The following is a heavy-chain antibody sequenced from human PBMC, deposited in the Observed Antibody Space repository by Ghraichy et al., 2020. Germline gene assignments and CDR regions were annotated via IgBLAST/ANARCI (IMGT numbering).Heavy chain of an antibody. J-gene: IGHJ5*01. V-gene: IGHV3-72*01. D-gene: IGHD2-15*01. CDR3: TRAPAYCIGGTCNPVFAS. CDR1: GFTFSDHY. Sequence: GGSLRLSCAASGFTFSDHYMAWVRQAPGKGLEWVGRSRNEANSYSTEYAASVKGRFTISREDSKNSLYLQMNSLKTEDTAVSYCTRAPAYCIGGTCNPVFASWGQGTLVTVSS. CDR2: SRNEANSYST.